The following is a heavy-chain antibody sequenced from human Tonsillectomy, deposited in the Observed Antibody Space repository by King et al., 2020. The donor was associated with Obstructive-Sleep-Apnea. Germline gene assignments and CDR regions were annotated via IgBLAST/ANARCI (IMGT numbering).Heavy chain of an antibody. Sequence: VQLQESGLGLVKPSETLSLTCTVSGDSINGFYWSWNRQPPGKGLELIGFIYDTGKSNYNPSLKSRVTISIDTSSNQFFLNLSSVNAADTAVYYCARLAAAADTDSWGQGTLVTVSS. CDR3: ARLAAAADTDS. CDR2: IYDTGKS. CDR1: GDSINGFY. V-gene: IGHV4-59*01. D-gene: IGHD6-13*01. J-gene: IGHJ4*02.